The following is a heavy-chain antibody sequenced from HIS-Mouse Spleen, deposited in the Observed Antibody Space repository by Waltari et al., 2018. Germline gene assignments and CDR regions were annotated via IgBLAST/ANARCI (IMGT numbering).Heavy chain of an antibody. CDR3: ARGRFGQQHFDY. CDR1: GFTVSCNH. V-gene: IGHV3-66*01. D-gene: IGHD6-13*01. Sequence: EVQLVESGGGLVQPGVSLRLSCDASGFTVSCNHIPRVRQAPGKGLELVSVIYSGGRTYYADSVKGRFTISRDNSKNTLYLQMNSLRAEDTAVYYCARGRFGQQHFDYWGQGTLVTVSS. CDR2: IYSGGRT. J-gene: IGHJ4*02.